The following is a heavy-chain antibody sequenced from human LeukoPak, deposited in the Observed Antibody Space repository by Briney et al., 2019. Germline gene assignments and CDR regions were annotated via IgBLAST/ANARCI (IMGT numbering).Heavy chain of an antibody. J-gene: IGHJ4*02. CDR2: ISGSGDVI. CDR3: ARPLGYSGSGNYYAY. D-gene: IGHD3-10*01. V-gene: IGHV3-48*03. CDR1: GFTFSSYE. Sequence: GGSLRLSCAASGFTFSSYEMNWVRQAPGKGLEWVSYISGSGDVIHYADSVKGRFIISRDNAENLLFLQMNSLRAEDTAVYYCARPLGYSGSGNYYAYWGQGTLVTVSS.